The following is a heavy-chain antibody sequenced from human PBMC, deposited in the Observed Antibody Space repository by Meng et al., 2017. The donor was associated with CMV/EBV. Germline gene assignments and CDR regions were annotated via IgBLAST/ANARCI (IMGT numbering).Heavy chain of an antibody. J-gene: IGHJ4*02. Sequence: GGSLRLSCAASGFTFSSYSMNWVRQAPGKGLEWVAFIRYDGSNKYYADSVKGRFTISRDNSKNTLYLQMNSLRAEDTAVYYCAKDLGGHRGYYYDSSGPLPGDYWGQGTLVTVSS. D-gene: IGHD3-22*01. V-gene: IGHV3-30*02. CDR2: IRYDGSNK. CDR3: AKDLGGHRGYYYDSSGPLPGDY. CDR1: GFTFSSYS.